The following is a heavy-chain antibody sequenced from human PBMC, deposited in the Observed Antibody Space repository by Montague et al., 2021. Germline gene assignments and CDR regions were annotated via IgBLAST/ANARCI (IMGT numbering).Heavy chain of an antibody. CDR2: LYYSWST. J-gene: IGHJ6*02. CDR3: VVTPSLYYHGMDA. CDR1: AGSISSSSYY. V-gene: IGHV4-39*01. D-gene: IGHD4-23*01. Sequence: SETLSLTCAVSAGSISSSSYYLGWFRQPPGKGPASIGCLYYSWSTYYNPSLKSRLTISVDTPKNQFSLKLSSVTAADTAVYYGVVTPSLYYHGMDAWGQGTTVTVSS.